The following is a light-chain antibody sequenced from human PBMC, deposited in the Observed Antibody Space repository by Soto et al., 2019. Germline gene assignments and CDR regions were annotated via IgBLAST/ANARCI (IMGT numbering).Light chain of an antibody. CDR1: QSVSSS. CDR2: GAS. V-gene: IGKV3-15*01. Sequence: IVMTQSPDTLSVSPGERASLACRASQSVSSSLAWYQQKPGQAPRLLIFGASTRATGIPARFSGSGSGTEFTLTISSLQSEDFALYYCHQYYNRPWTFGQGTKVEIK. CDR3: HQYYNRPWT. J-gene: IGKJ1*01.